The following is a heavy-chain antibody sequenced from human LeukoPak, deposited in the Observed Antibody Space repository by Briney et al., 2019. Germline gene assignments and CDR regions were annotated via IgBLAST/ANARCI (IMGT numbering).Heavy chain of an antibody. V-gene: IGHV3-21*01. CDR1: GFTFSSYS. CDR2: ISSSSSYI. D-gene: IGHD3-3*01. J-gene: IGHJ5*02. CDR3: AREVLGYDFWSP. Sequence: GSLRLSCAASGFTFSSYSMNWVRQAPGKGLEWVSSISSSSSYIYYADSVKGRFTISRDNAKNSLYLQMNSLRAEDTAVYYCAREVLGYDFWSPWGKGTRVTVSS.